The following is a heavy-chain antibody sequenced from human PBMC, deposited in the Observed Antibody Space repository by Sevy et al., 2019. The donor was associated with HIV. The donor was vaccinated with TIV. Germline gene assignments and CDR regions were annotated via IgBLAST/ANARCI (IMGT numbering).Heavy chain of an antibody. CDR2: INYNGIT. V-gene: IGHV4-39*01. Sequence: SETLSLTCTVSGASISSSGYYWGWIRQPPGKGLEWIATINYNGITFYNPSLKSRITISADTSRNQFSLDLKPVTAADTDIYYCAGPILTYNNGWSYYDYWGQGTVVTVSS. CDR3: AGPILTYNNGWSYYDY. J-gene: IGHJ4*02. CDR1: GASISSSGYY. D-gene: IGHD3-10*01.